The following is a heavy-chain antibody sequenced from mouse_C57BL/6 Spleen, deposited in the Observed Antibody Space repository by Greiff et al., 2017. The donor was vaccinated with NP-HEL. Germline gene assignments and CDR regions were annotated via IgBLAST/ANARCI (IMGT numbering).Heavy chain of an antibody. CDR2: IWSGGST. V-gene: IGHV2-4*01. D-gene: IGHD2-1*01. CDR1: GFSLTSYG. CDR3: AKNSIYGNYEAMDY. J-gene: IGHJ4*01. Sequence: VQLQQSGPGLVQPSQSLSITCTVSGFSLTSYGVHWVRQPPGRGLEWLGVIWSGGSTDYNAAFISRLSISKDNSKSQVFFKMNSLQADDTAIYYCAKNSIYGNYEAMDYWGQGTSVTVSS.